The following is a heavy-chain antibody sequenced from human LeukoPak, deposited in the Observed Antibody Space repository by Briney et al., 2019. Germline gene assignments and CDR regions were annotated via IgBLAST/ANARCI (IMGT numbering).Heavy chain of an antibody. CDR1: GGPFSGYY. D-gene: IGHD6-13*01. CDR2: INHSGST. J-gene: IGHJ4*02. CDR3: ARGRSEGIAAAGFDY. V-gene: IGHV4-34*01. Sequence: SETLSLTCAVYGGPFSGYYWSWIRQPPGKGLEWIGEINHSGSTNYNPSLKSRVTISVDTSKNQFSLKLSSVTAADTAVYYCARGRSEGIAAAGFDYWGQGTLVTVSS.